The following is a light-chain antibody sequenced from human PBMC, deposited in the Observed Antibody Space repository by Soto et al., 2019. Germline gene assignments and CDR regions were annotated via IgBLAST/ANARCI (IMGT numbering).Light chain of an antibody. Sequence: LTQPHSVSESPGKTVTISCTRSSGSIASNYVQWYQQRPGSAPTTLIYEDDQRPSGVPDRFSGSIDSSSNSASLTISGLNTEDEADYYCQSYDSTNPVVFGGGTKLTVL. J-gene: IGLJ2*01. V-gene: IGLV6-57*04. CDR1: SGSIASNY. CDR2: EDD. CDR3: QSYDSTNPVV.